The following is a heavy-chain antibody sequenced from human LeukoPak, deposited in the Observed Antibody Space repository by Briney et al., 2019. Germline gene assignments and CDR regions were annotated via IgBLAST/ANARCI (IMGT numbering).Heavy chain of an antibody. V-gene: IGHV4-59*01. CDR2: IYYSGST. CDR3: ARQYSSSWLAWFDP. Sequence: PSETLSLTCTVSGGSISSYYWSWIRQPPGKGLEWIGYIYYSGSTNYNPSLKSRVTISVDTSKNQFSLKLSSVTAADTAVYYCARQYSSSWLAWFDPWGQGTPVTVSS. J-gene: IGHJ5*02. CDR1: GGSISSYY. D-gene: IGHD6-13*01.